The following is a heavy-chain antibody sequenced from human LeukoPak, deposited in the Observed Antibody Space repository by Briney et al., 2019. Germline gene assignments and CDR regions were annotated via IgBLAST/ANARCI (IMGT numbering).Heavy chain of an antibody. V-gene: IGHV4-34*01. J-gene: IGHJ4*02. CDR2: INHRGRT. CDR1: GDSFIGYF. CDR3: ARTSGFFDSSGFYQQNPYYFQY. Sequence: AETLSLTCAASGDSFIGYFWTWIRQDPGKGLEWIGDINHRGRTNYNPSLQRRVSISVDTSKNQFSLNVTSVTGADTAVYYCARTSGFFDSSGFYQQNPYYFQYWGQGVLVTVSS. D-gene: IGHD3-22*01.